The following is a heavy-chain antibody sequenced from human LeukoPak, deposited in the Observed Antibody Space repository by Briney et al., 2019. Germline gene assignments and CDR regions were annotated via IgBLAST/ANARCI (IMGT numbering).Heavy chain of an antibody. CDR3: ARDIPYSSGWSYYYYGMDV. Sequence: GGSLRLSCVTSGFFFNSYWMSWVRQAPGKGLEWVAVIWYDGSNKYYADSVKGRFTISRDNSKNTLYLRMNSLRAEDTAVYYCARDIPYSSGWSYYYYGMDVWGQGTTVTVSS. CDR1: GFFFNSYW. J-gene: IGHJ6*02. CDR2: IWYDGSNK. V-gene: IGHV3-33*08. D-gene: IGHD6-19*01.